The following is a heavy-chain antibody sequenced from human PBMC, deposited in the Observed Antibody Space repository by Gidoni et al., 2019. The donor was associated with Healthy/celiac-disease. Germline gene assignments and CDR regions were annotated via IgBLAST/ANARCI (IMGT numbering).Heavy chain of an antibody. CDR3: AKAQQTRIAVAGMFDP. CDR1: GFTFSSYA. J-gene: IGHJ5*02. Sequence: EVQLLESGGGLVQPGGSLRLSCAASGFTFSSYAMSWVRQAPGKGLEWVSAISGGGGSTYYADSVKGRFTISRDNSKNTLYLQMNSLRAEDTAVYYCAKAQQTRIAVAGMFDPWGQGTLVTVSS. D-gene: IGHD6-19*01. CDR2: ISGGGGST. V-gene: IGHV3-23*01.